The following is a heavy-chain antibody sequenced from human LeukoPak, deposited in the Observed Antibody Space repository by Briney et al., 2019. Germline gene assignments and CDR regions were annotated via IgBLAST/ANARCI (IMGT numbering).Heavy chain of an antibody. Sequence: GASVKVSCKASGYTFIRYYMHWVRQAPGQGLEWMGRINPRSGGTNYVQNFQGRVTITRDTSIRTAYIEVSRLRSEDTAMDYGATSPVDTDMRGFAYWGQGALVIVSS. CDR1: GYTFIRYY. V-gene: IGHV1-2*06. CDR3: ATSPVDTDMRGFAY. D-gene: IGHD5-18*01. CDR2: INPRSGGT. J-gene: IGHJ4*02.